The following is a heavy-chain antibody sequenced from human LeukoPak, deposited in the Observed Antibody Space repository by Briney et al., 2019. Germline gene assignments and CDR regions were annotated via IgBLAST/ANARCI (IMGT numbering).Heavy chain of an antibody. Sequence: GGSPRLSCAASGFTVGNNYMNWVRQAPGKGLEWVSLIFSHGETSYADSVKGRFTISRDNSKNTLYLQMNGLRVGDTAVYYCARDPPAVSINTYAWGQGTLVTVSS. J-gene: IGHJ4*02. CDR1: GFTVGNNY. V-gene: IGHV3-66*01. CDR3: ARDPPAVSINTYA. D-gene: IGHD2-8*01. CDR2: IFSHGET.